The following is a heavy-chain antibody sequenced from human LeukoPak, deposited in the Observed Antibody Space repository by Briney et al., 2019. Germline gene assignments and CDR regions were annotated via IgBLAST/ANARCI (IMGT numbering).Heavy chain of an antibody. CDR1: GFTVSTNY. CDR2: IYSGGGST. J-gene: IGHJ4*02. D-gene: IGHD5-18*01. CDR3: ATGYSPGYF. V-gene: IGHV3-66*01. Sequence: GGSLRLSCAASGFTVSTNYLSWVRQVPGKGLEWVSVIYSGGGSTYYAGSVKGRFIISRDNANNTLYLQMNSLRVEDTAVYYCATGYSPGYFWGQGTLVTVSS.